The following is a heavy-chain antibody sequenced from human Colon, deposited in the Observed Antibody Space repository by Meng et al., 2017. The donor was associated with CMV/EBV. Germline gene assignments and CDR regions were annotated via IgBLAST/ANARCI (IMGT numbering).Heavy chain of an antibody. CDR1: GYTFTNHD. Sequence: SGYTFTNHDIQWVRQAPGQSLEWMGWINPVNGKTKFSQKFQGRVTFSSDTSARTAYMELSSLRSEDTAVFYCARGGASPPGNWFASWGQGTLVTVSS. V-gene: IGHV1-3*01. CDR3: ARGGASPPGNWFAS. D-gene: IGHD2-2*01. J-gene: IGHJ5*01. CDR2: INPVNGKT.